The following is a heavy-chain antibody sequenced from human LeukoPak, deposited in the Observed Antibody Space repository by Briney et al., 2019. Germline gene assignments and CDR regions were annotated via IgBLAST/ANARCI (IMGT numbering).Heavy chain of an antibody. Sequence: GGSLRLSCAASGLTFSSYAMSWVRQAPGKGLEWVSAISGSGGSTYYADSMKGRFTISRDNSKNTLYLQMNSLRAEDTAVYYCAKDSHYYDSSGYYSYWGQGTLVTVSS. CDR2: ISGSGGST. CDR1: GLTFSSYA. CDR3: AKDSHYYDSSGYYSY. V-gene: IGHV3-23*01. D-gene: IGHD3-22*01. J-gene: IGHJ4*02.